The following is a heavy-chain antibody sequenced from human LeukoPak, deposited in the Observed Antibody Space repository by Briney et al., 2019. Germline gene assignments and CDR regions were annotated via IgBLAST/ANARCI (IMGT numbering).Heavy chain of an antibody. CDR3: AKDPTGAYYDFWSGLGPHYYYYGMDV. D-gene: IGHD3-3*01. CDR1: GFTFSSYG. CDR2: ISYDGSNK. Sequence: GRSPRLSCAASGFTFSSYGMHWVRQAPGKGLEWVAVISYDGSNKYYADSVKGRFTISRDNSKNTLYLQMNSLRAEDTAVYYCAKDPTGAYYDFWSGLGPHYYYYGMDVWGQGTTVTVSS. V-gene: IGHV3-30*18. J-gene: IGHJ6*02.